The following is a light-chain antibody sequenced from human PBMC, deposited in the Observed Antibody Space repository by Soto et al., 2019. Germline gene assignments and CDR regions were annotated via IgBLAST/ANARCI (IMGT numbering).Light chain of an antibody. CDR2: DVV. V-gene: IGLV2-14*01. Sequence: QSALTQPASVSGSPGQSITISCTGTISDVGGYSYVSWYQQHPGNAPKLIIYDVVSRPSGVSTRFSGSKSGNTASLTISGLQADDEADYYCRSYSSANTLGVLGGGTKLTVL. CDR3: RSYSSANTLGV. J-gene: IGLJ2*01. CDR1: ISDVGGYSY.